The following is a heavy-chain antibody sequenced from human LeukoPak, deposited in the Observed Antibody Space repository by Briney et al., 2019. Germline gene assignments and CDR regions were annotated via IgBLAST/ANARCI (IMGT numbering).Heavy chain of an antibody. CDR1: GASISSSNW. J-gene: IGHJ5*02. D-gene: IGHD2-15*01. V-gene: IGHV4-4*02. CDR2: IYHSGST. Sequence: PSETLSLTCAVSGASISSSNWLSWVRQPPGKGLEWIGEIYHSGSTNYNPSLKSRVTISVDTSKNQFSLKLSSVTAADTAVYYCARHLPYCSGGSCYSGWFDPWGQGTLVTVSS. CDR3: ARHLPYCSGGSCYSGWFDP.